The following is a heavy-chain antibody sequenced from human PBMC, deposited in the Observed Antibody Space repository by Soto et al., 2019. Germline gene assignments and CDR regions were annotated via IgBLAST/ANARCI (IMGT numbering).Heavy chain of an antibody. CDR2: INHSGST. V-gene: IGHV4-34*01. J-gene: IGHJ6*02. Sequence: SETLSLTCAVYGGSFSGHYWSWIRQPPGKGLEWIREINHSGSTNYNPSLKSRVTISVDTSKNQFSLKLSSVTAADTAVYYCARHKRKNRVGAYYYYYGMDVWGQGTTVTVSS. CDR3: ARHKRKNRVGAYYYYYGMDV. CDR1: GGSFSGHY. D-gene: IGHD1-26*01.